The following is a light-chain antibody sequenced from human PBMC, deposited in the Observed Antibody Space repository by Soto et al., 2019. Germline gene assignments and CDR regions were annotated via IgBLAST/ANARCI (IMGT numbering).Light chain of an antibody. CDR3: QQYNNWPPWT. J-gene: IGKJ1*01. CDR2: GAS. Sequence: EIVMTQSPATLSVSPGERATLSCRASQSVSSNLAWYQQKHGQAPRLLIYGASTRATGIPARFSGSGSGTEFTLTFSSLQSEDCAVYYCQQYNNWPPWTFGQGTKVEIK. V-gene: IGKV3-15*01. CDR1: QSVSSN.